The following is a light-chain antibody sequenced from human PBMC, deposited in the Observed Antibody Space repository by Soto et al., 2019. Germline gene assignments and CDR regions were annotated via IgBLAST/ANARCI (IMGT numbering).Light chain of an antibody. CDR3: QKYSNNHPGYT. V-gene: IGKV1-27*01. CDR1: QDINQF. Sequence: DIQMTQSPSSLSASVGDRVTITCRASQDINQFLAWFQQKPGKVPKVLIYAASTLQSGVPSRFSGSGSGTDFTLTISSLELKDVATYYCQKYSNNHPGYTFGQGTKLDIK. CDR2: AAS. J-gene: IGKJ2*01.